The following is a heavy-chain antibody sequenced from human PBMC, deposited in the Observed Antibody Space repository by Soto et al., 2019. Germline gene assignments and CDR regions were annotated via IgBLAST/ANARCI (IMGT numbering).Heavy chain of an antibody. V-gene: IGHV3-48*02. D-gene: IGHD4-4*01. Sequence: GGSLRLSCAASGFTFSSYSMNWVRQAPGKGLECVSYISSSSSTIYYAVFVKGRFTISRDNAKNSLYLQMNSLRDEDTAVYYCARDQDYSNYYYYYYGMDVWGQGTTVTVSS. CDR1: GFTFSSYS. CDR2: ISSSSSTI. CDR3: ARDQDYSNYYYYYYGMDV. J-gene: IGHJ6*02.